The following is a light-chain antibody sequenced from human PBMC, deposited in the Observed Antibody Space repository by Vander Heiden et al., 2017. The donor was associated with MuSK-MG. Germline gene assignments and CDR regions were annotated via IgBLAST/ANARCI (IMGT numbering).Light chain of an antibody. CDR1: SSDVGGYNY. CDR2: DVS. Sequence: QSALTQPASVSGSPGQSIPISCTGTSSDVGGYNYVSWYQQHPGKAPKLIIYDVSNRPSGVSNRFSGSKSGNTASLTISGLQAEDEADYYCSSYRSSSTLDYVFGTGTKVTVL. V-gene: IGLV2-14*03. CDR3: SSYRSSSTLDYV. J-gene: IGLJ1*01.